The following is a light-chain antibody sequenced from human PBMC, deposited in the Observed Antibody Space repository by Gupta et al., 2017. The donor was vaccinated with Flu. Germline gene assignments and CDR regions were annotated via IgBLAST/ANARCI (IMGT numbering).Light chain of an antibody. CDR3: SEDGGNTYV. CDR1: SSDVGGYNY. Sequence: QSALTQPPSAPASPAPSFTISCPGTSSDVGGYNYVSWYQQQSGNDPLVMIYEVSKRPSAVRVRCSGSKSGNTASISGPRLEDEDEDDYDGSEDGGNTYVFGTGTKVTVL. V-gene: IGLV2-8*01. J-gene: IGLJ1*01. CDR2: EVS.